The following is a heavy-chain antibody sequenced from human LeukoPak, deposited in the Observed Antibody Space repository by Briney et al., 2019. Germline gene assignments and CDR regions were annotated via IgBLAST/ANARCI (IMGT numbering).Heavy chain of an antibody. CDR1: GGSISSYY. D-gene: IGHD3-10*01. V-gene: IGHV4-59*01. J-gene: IGHJ4*02. CDR2: IYYGGST. Sequence: SETLSLICTVSGGSISSYYWSWIRQPPGKGLEWIGYIYYGGSTNYNPSLKSRVTISVDTSKNQFSLKVSSVTAADTAVYYCARDGGRYNDFYHWGQGTLVTVSS. CDR3: ARDGGRYNDFYH.